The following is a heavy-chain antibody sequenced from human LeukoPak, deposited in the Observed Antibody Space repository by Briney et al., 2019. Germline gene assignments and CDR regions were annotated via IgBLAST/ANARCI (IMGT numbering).Heavy chain of an antibody. Sequence: GGSLRLSCAASGFTFSNYGMHWVRQAPGKGLEWVSFIRFDGNNKYYADSVRGRFTISRDDSKNTLYLEMNGLRADDTAVYSCAKGGTGEVTNFDYWGQGTLVTVSS. CDR3: AKGGTGEVTNFDY. V-gene: IGHV3-30*02. CDR2: IRFDGNNK. J-gene: IGHJ4*02. D-gene: IGHD3-16*01. CDR1: GFTFSNYG.